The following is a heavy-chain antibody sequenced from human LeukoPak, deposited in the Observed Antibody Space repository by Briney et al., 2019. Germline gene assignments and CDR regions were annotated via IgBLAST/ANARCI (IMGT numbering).Heavy chain of an antibody. CDR1: GGSFSGYY. D-gene: IGHD6-19*01. Sequence: PSETLSLTCAVYGGSFSGYYWSWIRQPPGKGLEWIGEIYHSGSTNYNPSLKSRVTISLDKSKNQFSLKLSSVTAADTAVYYCARDLGAVAGLDYYYYYAMDVWGQGTTVTVSS. J-gene: IGHJ6*02. V-gene: IGHV4-34*01. CDR2: IYHSGST. CDR3: ARDLGAVAGLDYYYYYAMDV.